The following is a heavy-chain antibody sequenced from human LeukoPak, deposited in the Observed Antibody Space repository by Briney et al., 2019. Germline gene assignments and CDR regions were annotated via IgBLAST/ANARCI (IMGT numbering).Heavy chain of an antibody. J-gene: IGHJ4*02. CDR1: GFPFKSYA. V-gene: IGHV3-30-3*01. D-gene: IGHD6-19*01. Sequence: TGGAQRLLCAASGFPFKSYAMNWARQAPGKGLEGVAVISYDGSNKHYADSVKGRFTISRDNSKNTLYLQMNSLRPEDTAVYYCARGPSPHHSSGCGFWGQGTLVTVSS. CDR3: ARGPSPHHSSGCGF. CDR2: ISYDGSNK.